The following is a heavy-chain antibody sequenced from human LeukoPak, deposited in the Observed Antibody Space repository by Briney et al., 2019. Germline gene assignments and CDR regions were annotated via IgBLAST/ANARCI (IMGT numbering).Heavy chain of an antibody. CDR2: ISGGGDTT. CDR3: AKVATKGNYYGSSGYSPDY. J-gene: IGHJ4*02. Sequence: GVSLRLSCAASGFTFSSYAMSWVRQAPGKGLEWVSHISGGGDTTYYADSVKGRFTISRDNSKNTLYLQMNSLRAEDTAVFYCAKVATKGNYYGSSGYSPDYWGQGTLVTVSS. CDR1: GFTFSSYA. D-gene: IGHD3-22*01. V-gene: IGHV3-23*01.